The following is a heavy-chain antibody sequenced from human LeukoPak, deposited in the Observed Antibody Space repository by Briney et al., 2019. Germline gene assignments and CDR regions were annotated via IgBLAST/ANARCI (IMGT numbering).Heavy chain of an antibody. Sequence: ASVKLSCKASGYTFTGYGISWVRQAPAQGLEWRRWINTYNGNTNYVEKFQGRVTMTTDTSRSTAYMELRRLRSDDTAVYYCARDEASVSYRDYYYSMDVWGQGTTVTVSS. V-gene: IGHV1-18*01. CDR2: INTYNGNT. CDR1: GYTFTGYG. D-gene: IGHD1-26*01. CDR3: ARDEASVSYRDYYYSMDV. J-gene: IGHJ6*02.